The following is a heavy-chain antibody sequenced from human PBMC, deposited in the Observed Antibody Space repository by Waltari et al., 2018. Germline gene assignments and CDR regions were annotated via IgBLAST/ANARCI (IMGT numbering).Heavy chain of an antibody. D-gene: IGHD3-3*01. CDR2: INSDGSST. CDR1: GFTFRSYW. V-gene: IGHV3-74*01. Sequence: EVQLVESGGGLVQPGGSLRLSCAASGFTFRSYWMHWVRQAPGRGLVWVSRINSDGSSTSYADSVKGRFTISRDNAKNTLYLQMNSLRAEDTAVYYCARDFTIFGVVNLSGMDVWGQGTTVTVSS. J-gene: IGHJ6*02. CDR3: ARDFTIFGVVNLSGMDV.